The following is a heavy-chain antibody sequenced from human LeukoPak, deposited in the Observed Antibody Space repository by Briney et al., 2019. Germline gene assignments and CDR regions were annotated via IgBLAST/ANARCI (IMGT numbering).Heavy chain of an antibody. D-gene: IGHD3-10*01. Sequence: SETLSLTCAVYGGSFSGYYWSWIRQPPGKGLEWIGEINHSGSTNYNPSLKSRVTISVDTSKNQFSLKLSSVTAADTAVYYCARLTRGWFDPWGQGTLVTVSS. V-gene: IGHV4-34*01. J-gene: IGHJ5*02. CDR1: GGSFSGYY. CDR3: ARLTRGWFDP. CDR2: INHSGST.